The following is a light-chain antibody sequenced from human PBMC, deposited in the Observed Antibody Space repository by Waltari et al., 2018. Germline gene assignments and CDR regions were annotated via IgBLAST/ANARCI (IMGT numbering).Light chain of an antibody. Sequence: SSELTQDPAVSVALGQTVRITCQGDSLSSYYASWYQQKPGQAPVLVIYGKNNRPPGIPARFSGSSAGNTASLTITGAQAEDEADYYCNSRDSSGNHLRVFGTGTKVTVL. CDR2: GKN. CDR3: NSRDSSGNHLRV. V-gene: IGLV3-19*01. CDR1: SLSSYY. J-gene: IGLJ1*01.